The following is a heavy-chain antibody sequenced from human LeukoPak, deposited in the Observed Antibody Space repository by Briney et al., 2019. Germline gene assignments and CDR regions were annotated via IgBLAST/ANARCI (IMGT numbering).Heavy chain of an antibody. D-gene: IGHD2/OR15-2a*01. J-gene: IGHJ4*02. V-gene: IGHV3-30*02. CDR2: IRYDGSIK. CDR1: GFTFSSYW. CDR3: ARGSKVPDY. Sequence: GGSLRLSCAASGFTFSSYWMSWVRQAPGRGLEWVAFIRYDGSIKYFADSVKGRFTISRDNSKNTLYLQMNLRADDTAVYYCARGSKVPDYWGQGTLVTVSS.